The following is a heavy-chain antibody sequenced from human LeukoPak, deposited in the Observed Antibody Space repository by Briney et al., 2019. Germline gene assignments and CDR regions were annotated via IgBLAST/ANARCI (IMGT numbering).Heavy chain of an antibody. D-gene: IGHD2-2*01. CDR1: GYTFTSYG. V-gene: IGHV1-18*01. J-gene: IGHJ4*02. CDR2: ISAYNGNT. CDR3: ARAEQYQLLLH. Sequence: GASVKVSCKASGYTFTSYGITWVRQAPGQGLEWMGWISAYNGNTNYAQKLQGRVTMTTDTSTSTAYLDLRSLRPDDTAVYYCARAEQYQLLLHWGQGTLVTVSS.